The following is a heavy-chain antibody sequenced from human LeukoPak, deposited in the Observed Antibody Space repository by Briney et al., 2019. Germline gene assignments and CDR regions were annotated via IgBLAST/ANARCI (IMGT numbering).Heavy chain of an antibody. Sequence: GGSLRLSCAASGFTVSSNYMSWVRQAPGKGLEWVSVIYSGGSTYYADSVKGRFTISRDDSKNTLYLQTNSLRAEDTAVYYCARDVYDSSGYYSGYWGQGTLVTVSS. J-gene: IGHJ4*02. V-gene: IGHV3-53*01. CDR2: IYSGGST. CDR1: GFTVSSNY. D-gene: IGHD3-22*01. CDR3: ARDVYDSSGYYSGY.